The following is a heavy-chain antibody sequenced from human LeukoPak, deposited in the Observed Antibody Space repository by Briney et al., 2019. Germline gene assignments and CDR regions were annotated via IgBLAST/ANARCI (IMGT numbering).Heavy chain of an antibody. CDR2: ISSSGSTI. V-gene: IGHV3-11*04. Sequence: GGSLRLSCAASGFTFSDYYMSWIRQAPGKGLEWVSYISSSGSTIYYADPVMGRFTISRDNAKNSLYLQMNSLRAEDTAVYYCAREIVRMVRGVKYFDYWGQGTLVTVSS. CDR1: GFTFSDYY. J-gene: IGHJ4*02. CDR3: AREIVRMVRGVKYFDY. D-gene: IGHD3-10*01.